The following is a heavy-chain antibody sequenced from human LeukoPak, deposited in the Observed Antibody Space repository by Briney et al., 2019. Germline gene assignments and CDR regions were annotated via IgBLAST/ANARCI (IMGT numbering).Heavy chain of an antibody. D-gene: IGHD3-9*01. CDR3: ARGVGYYDILTGYFFDP. CDR2: INSDGSST. Sequence: GGFLRLSCAASGFTFSSYWMHWVRQAPGKGLVWVSRINSDGSSTSYADSVKGRFTISRDNAKNTLYLQMNSLRAEDTAVYYCARGVGYYDILTGYFFDPWGQGTLVTVSS. CDR1: GFTFSSYW. V-gene: IGHV3-74*01. J-gene: IGHJ5*02.